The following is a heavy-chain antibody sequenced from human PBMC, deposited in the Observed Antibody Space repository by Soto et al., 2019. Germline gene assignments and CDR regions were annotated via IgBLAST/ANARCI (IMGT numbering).Heavy chain of an antibody. V-gene: IGHV1-69*06. CDR1: GGTFNTYA. D-gene: IGHD3-16*02. CDR3: TRSIGSGGVIGGFDY. J-gene: IGHJ4*02. CDR2: ILPMFDRP. Sequence: QVQLVQSETEVKKPGSAVRVSCKASGGTFNTYAMNWVRQAPGQGLEWMGGILPMFDRPRYAQKFQGRVTITVDKPTTTAYMDLSSLRSDDTAVYYCTRSIGSGGVIGGFDYWGQGTLVTVSS.